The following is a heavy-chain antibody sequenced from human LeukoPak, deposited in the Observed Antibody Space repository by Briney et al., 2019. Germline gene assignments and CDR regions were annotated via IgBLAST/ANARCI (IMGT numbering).Heavy chain of an antibody. V-gene: IGHV4-59*08. D-gene: IGHD2-8*01. CDR1: GGSISSYY. CDR2: IYYSGRT. J-gene: IGHJ4*02. CDR3: ARTGSYDTNGLDS. Sequence: SETLSLTCTVSGGSISSYYWTWIRQPPGKGLEWIGFIYYSGRTNYNPSLKSRVTILVDTSKNQFSLRLSSVTATDTAVYYCARTGSYDTNGLDSWGQGTLVIVSS.